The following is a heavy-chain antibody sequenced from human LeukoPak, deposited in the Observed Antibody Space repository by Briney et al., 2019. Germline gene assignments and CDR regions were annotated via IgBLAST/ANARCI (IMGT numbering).Heavy chain of an antibody. CDR1: GYTFTGYY. CDR3: ARLYGGNSAYSFDY. J-gene: IGHJ4*02. V-gene: IGHV1-2*02. Sequence: ASVTVSCKASGYTFTGYYMHWVRQAPGQGLEWMGWINPNSGGTNYAQKFQGRVTMTRDTSISTAYMELSRLRSDDTAVYYCARLYGGNSAYSFDYWGQGTLVTVSS. D-gene: IGHD4-23*01. CDR2: INPNSGGT.